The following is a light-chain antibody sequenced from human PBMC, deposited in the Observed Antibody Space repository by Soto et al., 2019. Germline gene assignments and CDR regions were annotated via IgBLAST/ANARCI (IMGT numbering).Light chain of an antibody. J-gene: IGLJ1*01. V-gene: IGLV2-14*01. CDR2: DVI. CDR1: SSDVGGYNY. CDR3: SSYTSSRTLV. Sequence: QSVLTQPASVSGSPGQSITISCTGTSSDVGGYNYVSWYQQHPGKAPKLMIYDVINRPSGVSNRFSGSKSGNTASLTISGLQAEDEADYYCSSYTSSRTLVFGSGTKVTGL.